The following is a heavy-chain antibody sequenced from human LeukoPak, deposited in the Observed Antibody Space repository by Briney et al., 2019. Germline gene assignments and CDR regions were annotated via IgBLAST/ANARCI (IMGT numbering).Heavy chain of an antibody. CDR3: AHRPMGNWFDP. CDR1: GFSLSTSGVG. J-gene: IGHJ5*02. D-gene: IGHD1-26*01. CDR2: IYWNDDK. Sequence: ESGPTLVKPTQTLTLTCTFSGFSLSTSGVGVGWIRQPPGKGLEWLALIYWNDDKRYSPSLKSRLTITKDTSKNQVVLTMTNMDPVDTATYYCAHRPMGNWFDPWGQGTLVTVSS. V-gene: IGHV2-5*01.